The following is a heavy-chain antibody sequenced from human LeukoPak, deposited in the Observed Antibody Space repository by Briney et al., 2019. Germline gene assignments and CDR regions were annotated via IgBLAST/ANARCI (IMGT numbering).Heavy chain of an antibody. Sequence: ASVKVSCKASGYTFTGYYMHWVRQAPGQGLEWMGWINPNSGGTNYAQKFQGRVTMTTDTATTTAYMELGSLRSDDTAVYYCARDRGVEGADTFDYWGQGTLVTVSS. CDR1: GYTFTGYY. CDR2: INPNSGGT. D-gene: IGHD1-26*01. V-gene: IGHV1-2*02. CDR3: ARDRGVEGADTFDY. J-gene: IGHJ4*02.